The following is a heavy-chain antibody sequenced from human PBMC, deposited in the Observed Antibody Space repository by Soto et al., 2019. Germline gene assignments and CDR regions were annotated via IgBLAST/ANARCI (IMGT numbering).Heavy chain of an antibody. D-gene: IGHD5-12*01. V-gene: IGHV3-53*04. Sequence: EVQLVESGGGLVQPGGSLRLSCAASGFTVSSNYMSWVRQAPGKGLEWVSVIYSGGSTYYADSVKGRFTISRHNSKXXLYLQMNSLRAEDTAVYYCAGNIVATIIAYYGMDVWGQGTTVTVSS. J-gene: IGHJ6*02. CDR1: GFTVSSNY. CDR2: IYSGGST. CDR3: AGNIVATIIAYYGMDV.